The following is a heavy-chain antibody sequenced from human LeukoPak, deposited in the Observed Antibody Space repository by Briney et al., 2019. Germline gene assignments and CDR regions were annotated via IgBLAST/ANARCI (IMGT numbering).Heavy chain of an antibody. V-gene: IGHV3-30*03. CDR2: TSYDGSKK. Sequence: PGTSLRLSCAASGFTFSSYGMHWVRQTPGKGLEWVAVTSYDGSKKYYADSVRGRFAISRDNSKNTLYLQMNSLRSEDTAVYYCASRLTQGDILPGYVTPGNFWGQGTLVTVSS. CDR3: ASRLTQGDILPGYVTPGNF. D-gene: IGHD3-9*01. CDR1: GFTFSSYG. J-gene: IGHJ4*02.